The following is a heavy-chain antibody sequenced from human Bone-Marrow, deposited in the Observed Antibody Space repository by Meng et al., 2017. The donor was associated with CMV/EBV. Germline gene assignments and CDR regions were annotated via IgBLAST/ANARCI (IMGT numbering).Heavy chain of an antibody. CDR3: ARDCRICSPSYGMDV. CDR2: IIPILGIA. CDR1: GGTFSSYA. D-gene: IGHD1-14*01. J-gene: IGHJ6*02. V-gene: IGHV1-69*10. Sequence: SVKVSCKASGGTFSSYAISWVRQAPGQGLEWMGGIIPILGIANYAQKFQGRVTITADKSTSTAYMELSSLRSEDTAVYYCARDCRICSPSYGMDVWGQGTTVTVSS.